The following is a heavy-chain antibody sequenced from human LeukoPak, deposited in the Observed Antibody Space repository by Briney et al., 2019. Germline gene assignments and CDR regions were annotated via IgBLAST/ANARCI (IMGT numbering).Heavy chain of an antibody. J-gene: IGHJ5*02. CDR3: ARLAHEYYDFWSGYSRGWFDP. CDR1: GGSFSGYY. CDR2: INHSGST. V-gene: IGHV4-34*01. D-gene: IGHD3-3*01. Sequence: SETLSPTCAVYGGSFSGYYWSWIRQPPGKGLEWIGEINHSGSTNYNPSLKSRVTISVDTSKNQFSLKLSSVTAADTAVYYCARLAHEYYDFWSGYSRGWFDPWGQGTLVTVSS.